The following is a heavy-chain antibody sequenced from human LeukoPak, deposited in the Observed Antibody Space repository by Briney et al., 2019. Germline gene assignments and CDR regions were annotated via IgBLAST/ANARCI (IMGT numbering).Heavy chain of an antibody. J-gene: IGHJ4*02. CDR1: GGTFSSYA. D-gene: IGHD2-21*02. CDR2: IVPIFGTA. CDR3: ATSLGYCGGDCYPLWY. V-gene: IGHV1-69*13. Sequence: SVKVSCKASGGTFSSYAISWVRQAPGQGLEWMGGIVPIFGTANYAQKFQGRVTITADESTSTAYMELSSLRSEDTAVYYCATSLGYCGGDCYPLWYWGQGTLVTVSS.